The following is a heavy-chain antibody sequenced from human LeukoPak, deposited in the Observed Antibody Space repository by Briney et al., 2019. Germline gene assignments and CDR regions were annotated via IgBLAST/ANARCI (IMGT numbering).Heavy chain of an antibody. V-gene: IGHV1-2*02. CDR1: GYTFTGYY. J-gene: IGHJ6*03. Sequence: ASVKVSCKASGYTFTGYYMHWVRQAPGQGLEWMGWINPNSGGTNYAQKFQGRVTMTRDTSISTAYMELSRLRSNDTAVYYCARNGYLYYYYYYYMDVWGKGTTVTVSS. CDR3: ARNGYLYYYYYYYMDV. D-gene: IGHD3-22*01. CDR2: INPNSGGT.